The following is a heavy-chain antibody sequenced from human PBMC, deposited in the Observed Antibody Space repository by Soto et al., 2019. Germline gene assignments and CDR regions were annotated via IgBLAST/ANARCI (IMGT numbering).Heavy chain of an antibody. D-gene: IGHD6-13*01. V-gene: IGHV3-9*01. CDR2: ISRNSNNV. J-gene: IGHJ3*01. CDR3: VIDTSAVLNSSTCYLGSGSFDL. CDR1: GFTFEDHA. Sequence: EVQLVESGGGLVQPGRSLRLSCIASGFTFEDHAMHWVRQSPGKGLARVAGISRNSNNVDYADSVKGRFNVSRDNAKNCLYLQVDSLRPEDTVHFFCVIDTSAVLNSSTCYLGSGSFDLWGQGTTVTVSS.